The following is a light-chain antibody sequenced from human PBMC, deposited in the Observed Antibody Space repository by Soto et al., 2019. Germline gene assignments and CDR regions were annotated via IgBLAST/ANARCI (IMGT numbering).Light chain of an antibody. Sequence: QSALTQPRSVSGSPGQSVTITSTGTSSDVGGYNYVSWYQQHPGKAPKLMIYDVSKRPSGVPDRFSGSKSGNTASLSISGLQAEDEADYYCCSYAGIYTVVFGGGTKVTVL. J-gene: IGLJ2*01. CDR1: SSDVGGYNY. CDR2: DVS. V-gene: IGLV2-11*01. CDR3: CSYAGIYTVV.